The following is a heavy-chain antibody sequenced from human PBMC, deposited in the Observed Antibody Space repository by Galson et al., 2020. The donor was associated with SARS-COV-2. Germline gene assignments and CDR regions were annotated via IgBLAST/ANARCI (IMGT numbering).Heavy chain of an antibody. Sequence: GESLKISCAASGFTFSDYYMSWIRQAPGKGLEWVSYISSSGSTIYYADSVKGRFTISRDNAKNSLYLQMNSLRAEDTAVYYRARGMRPLFGVVMPPVYWGQGTLVTVSS. J-gene: IGHJ4*02. D-gene: IGHD3-3*01. CDR2: ISSSGSTI. CDR3: ARGMRPLFGVVMPPVY. V-gene: IGHV3-11*01. CDR1: GFTFSDYY.